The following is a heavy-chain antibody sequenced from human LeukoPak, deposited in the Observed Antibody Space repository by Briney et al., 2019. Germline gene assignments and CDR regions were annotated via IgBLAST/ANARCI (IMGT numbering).Heavy chain of an antibody. CDR3: ARQGNDAFDI. CDR1: GYTFTNYA. J-gene: IGHJ3*02. D-gene: IGHD4-23*01. CDR2: INTNTGNP. Sequence: ASVNVSCTASGYTFTNYAVNWVRQAPGQGLEWMGWINTNTGNPTYAQGFTGRFVFSLDTSVSTAYLQISNLKAEDTAVYYCARQGNDAFDIWGQGTLVTVSS. V-gene: IGHV7-4-1*02.